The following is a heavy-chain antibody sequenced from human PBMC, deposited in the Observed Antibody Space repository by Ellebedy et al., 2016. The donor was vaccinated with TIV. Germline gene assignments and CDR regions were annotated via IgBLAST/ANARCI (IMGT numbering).Heavy chain of an antibody. Sequence: GESLKISCAASGLTFDNAWLSWVRQPPGKGLEWVGRIKSKTDTGRANYAAPLKGRFTISRDDSKNTLYLQMDSLETEDTAVYFCTTGVCSGGSCPFDCWGQGTLVTVSS. CDR2: IKSKTDTGRA. D-gene: IGHD2-15*01. J-gene: IGHJ4*02. CDR3: TTGVCSGGSCPFDC. CDR1: GLTFDNAW. V-gene: IGHV3-15*01.